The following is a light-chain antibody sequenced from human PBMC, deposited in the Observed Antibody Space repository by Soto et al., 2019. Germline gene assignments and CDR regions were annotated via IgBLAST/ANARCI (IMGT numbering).Light chain of an antibody. Sequence: EIVLTQSPATLSLSPGERATLSCRASQSVFTSLAWFQQKPGQAPKLLISDTSNRATGIPARFSGSGSGTDFTLTISSLEPEDFAVYYCLQDHEYLTFGGGTRVEIK. V-gene: IGKV3-11*01. CDR3: LQDHEYLT. J-gene: IGKJ4*01. CDR1: QSVFTS. CDR2: DTS.